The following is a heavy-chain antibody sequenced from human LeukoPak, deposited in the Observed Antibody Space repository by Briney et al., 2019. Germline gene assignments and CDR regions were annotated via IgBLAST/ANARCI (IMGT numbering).Heavy chain of an antibody. CDR3: AGPGVTPDTNWFDS. J-gene: IGHJ5*01. Sequence: ASVKVSCKASGGTFSSYAISWVRQAPGQGLVWMGWINPNSGGTIYVQKFQGRVTMTRDTSISTAYMELGRLKSDDTAVYYCAGPGVTPDTNWFDSWGQGTLVTVSS. V-gene: IGHV1-2*02. CDR1: GGTFSSYA. D-gene: IGHD5-18*01. CDR2: INPNSGGT.